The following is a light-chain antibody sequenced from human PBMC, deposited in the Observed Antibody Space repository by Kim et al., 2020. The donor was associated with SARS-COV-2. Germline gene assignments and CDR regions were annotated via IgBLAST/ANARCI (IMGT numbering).Light chain of an antibody. J-gene: IGLJ3*02. CDR2: FYSDGSH. V-gene: IGLV4-69*01. Sequence: VKLTCTRNSGHSSYAIARHQQRPEKGPVYVMIFYSDGSHTKGDGFPNRVSGSSSGAERTLTISSLQADDEADYYCQSWNSGSWVFGGGTQLTVL. CDR3: QSWNSGSWV. CDR1: SGHSSYA.